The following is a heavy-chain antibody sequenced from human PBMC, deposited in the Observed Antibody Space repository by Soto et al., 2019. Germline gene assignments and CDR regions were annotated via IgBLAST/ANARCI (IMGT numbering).Heavy chain of an antibody. D-gene: IGHD4-4*01. Sequence: PSETLSLTCAVSGGSISSGGYSWSWIRQPPGKGLEWIGYIYHSGSTYYNPSLKSRVTISVDRSKNQFSLKLSSVTAADTAVYYCARDGYSRYPFDIWGQGTMVTVSS. CDR3: ARDGYSRYPFDI. V-gene: IGHV4-30-2*01. CDR2: IYHSGST. J-gene: IGHJ3*02. CDR1: GGSISSGGYS.